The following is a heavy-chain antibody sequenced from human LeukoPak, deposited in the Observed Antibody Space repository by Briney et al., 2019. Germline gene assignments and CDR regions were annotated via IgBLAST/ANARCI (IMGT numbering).Heavy chain of an antibody. CDR1: GGSISSSSYY. V-gene: IGHV4-39*01. J-gene: IGHJ4*02. Sequence: TSETLSLTCTVSGGSISSSSYYWGWIRQPPGKGLQWIGSINYSGNTYYNPSLKSRVTISVDTSKNQFSLKLSSVTAADTAVYYCARHGYLSTNWGQGTLVTVSS. D-gene: IGHD3-22*01. CDR2: INYSGNT. CDR3: ARHGYLSTN.